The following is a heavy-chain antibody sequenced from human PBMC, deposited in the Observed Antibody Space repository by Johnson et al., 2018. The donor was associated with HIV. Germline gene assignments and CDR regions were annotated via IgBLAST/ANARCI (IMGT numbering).Heavy chain of an antibody. J-gene: IGHJ3*02. Sequence: QVQLVESGGGVVQPGRSLRLSCAASGFTFSSYAMHWVRQAPAKGLEWVALISFDGGTKYYADSVKGRFIISRDDSKDTWHLQKNSLGAGDTAVYSCARGRGVGRPIQKWLGAAFDIWGQGTMVTVSS. CDR2: ISFDGGTK. CDR3: ARGRGVGRPIQKWLGAAFDI. V-gene: IGHV3-30*14. CDR1: GFTFSSYA. D-gene: IGHD5-18*01.